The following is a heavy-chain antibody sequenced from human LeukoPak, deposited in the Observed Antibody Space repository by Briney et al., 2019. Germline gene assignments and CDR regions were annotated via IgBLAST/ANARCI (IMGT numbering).Heavy chain of an antibody. D-gene: IGHD5-12*01. CDR2: IYYSGYA. CDR1: GGSISTYY. J-gene: IGHJ4*02. V-gene: IGHV4-59*01. Sequence: SETLSLTCTVSGGSISTYYWSWFRQPPGKGLEWIGYIYYSGYANYIPSLKSRVTISLDTSKNQFSLSLSSVTAADTAVYYCARGNLVATLYFDYWGQGALVTVS. CDR3: ARGNLVATLYFDY.